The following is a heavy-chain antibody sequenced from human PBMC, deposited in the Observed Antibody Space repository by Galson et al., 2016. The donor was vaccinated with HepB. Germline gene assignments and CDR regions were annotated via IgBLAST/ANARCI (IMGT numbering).Heavy chain of an antibody. Sequence: SLRLSCAASGFTFSSYSMNWVRQAPGKGLEWLSYISGSSSTIYYADSVKGRFTISRDNAKNSLYLQMNSLRDEDTAVYYCARDKVGCSSANCFFDYWGQGTVVTVSS. CDR1: GFTFSSYS. CDR3: ARDKVGCSSANCFFDY. J-gene: IGHJ4*02. D-gene: IGHD2-2*01. V-gene: IGHV3-48*02. CDR2: ISGSSSTI.